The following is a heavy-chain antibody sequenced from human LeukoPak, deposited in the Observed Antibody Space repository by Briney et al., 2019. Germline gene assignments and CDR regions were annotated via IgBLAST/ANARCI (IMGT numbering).Heavy chain of an antibody. Sequence: GGSLRLSCAASGFTFSSYSMNWVRQAPGKGLEWVSSISSSSSYIYYADSVKGRFTISRDNAKNSLYLQMNSLRAEDTAVYYCARGLGSSSWYDWFDPWGQGTLVTVSS. CDR3: ARGLGSSSWYDWFDP. J-gene: IGHJ5*02. CDR2: ISSSSSYI. D-gene: IGHD6-13*01. V-gene: IGHV3-21*01. CDR1: GFTFSSYS.